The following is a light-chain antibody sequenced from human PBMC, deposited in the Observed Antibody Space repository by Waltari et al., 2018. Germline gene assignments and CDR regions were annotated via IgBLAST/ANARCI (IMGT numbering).Light chain of an antibody. Sequence: DIQMTQSPSSLSASVGDRVTITCRASQGITSWLVWYQQKPGKPPNLLIYKASSLQSGVPSRFNGSGSGTDFTLTISSLQPEDFATYYCQQYNSAPPTFGQGTKVEIK. CDR1: QGITSW. J-gene: IGKJ1*01. CDR3: QQYNSAPPT. V-gene: IGKV1-12*01. CDR2: KAS.